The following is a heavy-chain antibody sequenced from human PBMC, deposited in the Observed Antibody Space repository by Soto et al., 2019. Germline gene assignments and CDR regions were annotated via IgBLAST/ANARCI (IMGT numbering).Heavy chain of an antibody. CDR3: ARDLGGPDY. D-gene: IGHD3-16*01. CDR2: LSSDGFGA. V-gene: IGHV3-74*03. CDR1: GVSLSPYC. Sequence: GGSLSLSCAASGVSLSPYCMHWVRQVPGRGLEWVARLSSDGFGAAYADSVKGRFFISRDIARNTLSLKMNSLRADDTAVYYCARDLGGPDYWGRGTSVTVSS. J-gene: IGHJ4*02.